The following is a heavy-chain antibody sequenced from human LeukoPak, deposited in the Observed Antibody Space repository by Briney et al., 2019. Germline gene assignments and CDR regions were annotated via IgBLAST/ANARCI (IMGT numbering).Heavy chain of an antibody. CDR1: GGSFSGYY. CDR3: ARELVDYDFWSGYYPKYYFDY. D-gene: IGHD3-3*01. CDR2: INHSGST. Sequence: SETLSLTCAVYGGSFSGYYWSWIRQPPGKGLERIGEINHSGSTNYNPSLKSRVTISVDTSKNQFSLKLSSVTAADTAVYYCARELVDYDFWSGYYPKYYFDYWGQGTLVTVSS. V-gene: IGHV4-34*01. J-gene: IGHJ4*02.